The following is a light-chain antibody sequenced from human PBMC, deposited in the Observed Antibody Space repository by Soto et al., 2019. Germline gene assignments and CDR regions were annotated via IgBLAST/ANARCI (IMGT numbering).Light chain of an antibody. CDR2: GVS. CDR1: QSVSNNY. CDR3: QQYESSLFT. V-gene: IGKV3-20*01. Sequence: EIGLTQSPGTLSLSPGERATLSCRTSQSVSNNYLAWYQQRPGQAPRLLIYGVSNTATGIPDRFSGGGSGTDFTLTISRLEPEDFAMYYCQQYESSLFTFGQGTKLEI. J-gene: IGKJ2*01.